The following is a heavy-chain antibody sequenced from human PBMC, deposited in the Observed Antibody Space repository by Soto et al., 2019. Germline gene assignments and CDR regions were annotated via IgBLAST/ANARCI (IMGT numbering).Heavy chain of an antibody. V-gene: IGHV4-31*03. CDR2: IYYSGST. CDR3: ARDRPGDYGDYEYYFDY. CDR1: GGSISSGGYY. Sequence: SETLSLTCTVSGGSISSGGYYWSWIRQHPGKGLEWIGYIYYSGSTYYNPSLKSRVTISVDTSKNQFSLKLSSVTAADTAVYYCARDRPGDYGDYEYYFDYWGQGTLVTAPQ. D-gene: IGHD4-17*01. J-gene: IGHJ4*02.